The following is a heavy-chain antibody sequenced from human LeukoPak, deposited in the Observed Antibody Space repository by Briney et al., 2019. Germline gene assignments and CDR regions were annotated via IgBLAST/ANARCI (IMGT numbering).Heavy chain of an antibody. D-gene: IGHD1-26*01. CDR3: VRKTVGAKNWFDP. Sequence: GGSLRLSCAASGFTFRSFEMNWFRQAPGKGLGGVSYISPSGGTIYYPDSVRGRFTIYRDKEKNSLYLQMNSLRADDSAVYYCVRKTVGAKNWFDPWGQGTLVIVSS. CDR1: GFTFRSFE. V-gene: IGHV3-48*03. CDR2: ISPSGGTI. J-gene: IGHJ5*02.